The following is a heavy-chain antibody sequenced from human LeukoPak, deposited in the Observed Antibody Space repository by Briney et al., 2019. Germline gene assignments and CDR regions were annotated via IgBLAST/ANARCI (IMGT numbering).Heavy chain of an antibody. J-gene: IGHJ4*02. V-gene: IGHV1-69*13. CDR3: AREPHYDILTGYYTDY. CDR2: IIPISGTA. D-gene: IGHD3-9*01. Sequence: SVKVSCKASGYTFTGYYMHWVRQAPGQGLEWMGGIIPISGTANYAQKFQGRVTITADESTSTACMELSSLRSEDTAVYYCAREPHYDILTGYYTDYWGQGTLVTVSS. CDR1: GYTFTGYY.